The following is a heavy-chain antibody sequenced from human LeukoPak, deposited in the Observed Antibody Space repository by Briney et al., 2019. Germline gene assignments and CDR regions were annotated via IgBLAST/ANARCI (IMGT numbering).Heavy chain of an antibody. J-gene: IGHJ3*02. D-gene: IGHD3-10*01. CDR3: ATAHEIYYGSGRHEDAFDI. V-gene: IGHV1-24*01. CDR2: FAPEDGET. CDR1: GYTLTELS. Sequence: ASVKVSCKVSGYTLTELSMHWVRQAPGKGLEWMGGFAPEDGETIYAQKFQGRVTMTEDTSTDTAYMELSSLRSEDTAVYYCATAHEIYYGSGRHEDAFDIWGQGTMVTVSS.